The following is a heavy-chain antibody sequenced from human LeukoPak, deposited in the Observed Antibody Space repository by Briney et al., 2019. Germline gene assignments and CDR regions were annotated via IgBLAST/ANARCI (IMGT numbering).Heavy chain of an antibody. CDR3: ARGSIVGWFDP. V-gene: IGHV4-34*01. J-gene: IGHJ5*02. Sequence: SETLSLTCAVDGASLSGFFWNWIRQSPGKGLEWIGEMNQGGGANFNPSLESRVIIAVDTSKNQFTLKVNSMTEADTAVYYCARGSIVGWFDPWGQGTLVTVSS. CDR2: MNQGGGA. D-gene: IGHD1-26*01. CDR1: GASLSGFF.